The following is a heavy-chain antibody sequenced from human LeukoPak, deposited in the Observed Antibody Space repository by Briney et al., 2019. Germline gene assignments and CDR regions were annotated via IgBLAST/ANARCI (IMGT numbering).Heavy chain of an antibody. CDR2: IYHSGST. V-gene: IGHV4-59*08. D-gene: IGHD1-1*01. CDR1: GGSISSYY. Sequence: SETLSLTCTVSGGSISSYYWSWIRQPPGKGLEWIGSIYHSGSTYYTPSLNSRVTISADTSKNQFSLKLSSVTAADTAVYYCARLSGGTTDYWGQGTLVTVSS. CDR3: ARLSGGTTDY. J-gene: IGHJ4*02.